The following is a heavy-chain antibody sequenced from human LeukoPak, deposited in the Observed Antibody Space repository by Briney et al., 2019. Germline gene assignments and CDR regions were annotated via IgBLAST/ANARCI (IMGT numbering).Heavy chain of an antibody. D-gene: IGHD1-26*01. Sequence: SETLSLTCTVSGGSISSSSYYWGWIRQPPGKGLEWIGSIYYSGSTYYNPSLKSRVTISVDTSKNQFSLKLSSVTAADTAVYYCAREGQAIVGATLDYWGQGTLVTVSS. CDR3: AREGQAIVGATLDY. CDR1: GGSISSSSYY. J-gene: IGHJ4*02. CDR2: IYYSGST. V-gene: IGHV4-39*07.